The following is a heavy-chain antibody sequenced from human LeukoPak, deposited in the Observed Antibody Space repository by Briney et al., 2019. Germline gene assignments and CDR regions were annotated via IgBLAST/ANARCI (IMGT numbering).Heavy chain of an antibody. V-gene: IGHV1-69*13. J-gene: IGHJ4*02. CDR3: ARSTLSMPQFAPFDY. D-gene: IGHD2-2*01. CDR1: GGTFSSYA. CDR2: IIPIFGTA. Sequence: ASVKVSCKASGGTFSSYAISWVRQAPGQGLEWMGGIIPIFGTANYAQKSQGRVTITADESTSTAYMELSSLRSEDTAVYYCARSTLSMPQFAPFDYWGQGTLVTVSS.